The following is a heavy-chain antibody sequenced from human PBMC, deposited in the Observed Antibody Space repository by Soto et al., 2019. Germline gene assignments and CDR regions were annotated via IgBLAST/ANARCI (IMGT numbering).Heavy chain of an antibody. CDR1: GGSISSYY. J-gene: IGHJ5*02. D-gene: IGHD6-13*01. CDR3: ARDRGVGPYSSSWYRKFYNWFDP. V-gene: IGHV4-59*01. Sequence: PSETLSLTCTVSGGSISSYYWSWIRQPPGKGLGWIGYIYYSGSTNYNPSLKSRVTISVDTSKNQFSLKLSSVTAADTAVYYCARDRGVGPYSSSWYRKFYNWFDPWGQGTLVTVSS. CDR2: IYYSGST.